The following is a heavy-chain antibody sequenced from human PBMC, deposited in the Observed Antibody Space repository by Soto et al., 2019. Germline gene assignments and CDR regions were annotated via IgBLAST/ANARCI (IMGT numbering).Heavy chain of an antibody. CDR3: AWQGTTSFYFHS. J-gene: IGHJ4*02. CDR1: GLTFRYAW. Sequence: GGSLRLSCAVSGLTFRYAWMNWVRQAPGKGLEWVGNIKSNAAKAPPEYAESVKGRFIISRDDPKNTVYLQMSGLKTEDTAVYYCAWQGTTSFYFHSWGQGTLVTVSS. D-gene: IGHD1-1*01. CDR2: IKSNAAKAPP. V-gene: IGHV3-15*05.